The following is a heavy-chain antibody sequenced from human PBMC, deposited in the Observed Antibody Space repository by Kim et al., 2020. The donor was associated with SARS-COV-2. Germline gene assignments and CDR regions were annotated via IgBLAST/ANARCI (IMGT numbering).Heavy chain of an antibody. CDR3: ATRDRDIVVVPAAMHYYYGMDV. CDR1: GGTFSSYA. J-gene: IGHJ6*02. V-gene: IGHV1-69*13. D-gene: IGHD2-2*01. CDR2: IIPIFGTA. Sequence: SVKVSCKASGGTFSSYAISWVRQAPGQGLEWMGGIIPIFGTANYAQKFQGRVTITADESTSTAYMELSSLRSEDTAVYYCATRDRDIVVVPAAMHYYYGMDVWGQGTTVTVSS.